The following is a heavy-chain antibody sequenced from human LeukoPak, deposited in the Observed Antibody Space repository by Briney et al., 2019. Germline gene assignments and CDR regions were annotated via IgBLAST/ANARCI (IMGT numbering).Heavy chain of an antibody. D-gene: IGHD3-10*01. CDR2: ISSSSSYI. CDR3: AKDIGFGITMFRAMDV. CDR1: GFTVSSNY. Sequence: PWGSLRLSCSASGFTVSSNYMSWVRQAPGKGLEWVSSISSSSSYIYYADSVKGRFTISRDDAKNSLFLQMNSLKTEDTALYYCAKDIGFGITMFRAMDVWGKGTTVTISS. J-gene: IGHJ6*04. V-gene: IGHV3-21*04.